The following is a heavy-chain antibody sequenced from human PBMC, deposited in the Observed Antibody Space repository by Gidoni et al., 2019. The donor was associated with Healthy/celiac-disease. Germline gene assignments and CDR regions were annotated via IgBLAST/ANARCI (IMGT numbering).Heavy chain of an antibody. D-gene: IGHD1-26*01. J-gene: IGHJ4*02. CDR3: ARDNEGIVGATFFDY. V-gene: IGHV3-48*03. CDR2: ISSSGSTI. Sequence: EVQLVESGGGLVQPGGSLRLSCAASGLTFSSYEMNWVRQAPGKGLEWVSYISSSGSTIYYADSGKGRFTISRDNAKNSLYLQMNSLRAEDTAVYYCARDNEGIVGATFFDYWGQGTLVTVSS. CDR1: GLTFSSYE.